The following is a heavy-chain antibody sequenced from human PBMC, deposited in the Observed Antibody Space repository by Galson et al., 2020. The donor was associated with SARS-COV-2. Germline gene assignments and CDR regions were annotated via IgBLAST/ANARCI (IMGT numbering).Heavy chain of an antibody. D-gene: IGHD3-22*01. CDR3: ARDRVMSDSSGDLYEGEGDDM. V-gene: IGHV1-18*01. Sequence: ASAKVSCKASGYTITSYGISWVRQAPGQGLEWMGWISSYNGNTNYAQKLQGRVTMTTDTSTSTAHMQLRSMRSDDTAVYYCARDRVMSDSSGDLYEGEGDDMGGEGRMVTVAS. CDR1: GYTITSYG. J-gene: IGHJ3*02. CDR2: ISSYNGNT.